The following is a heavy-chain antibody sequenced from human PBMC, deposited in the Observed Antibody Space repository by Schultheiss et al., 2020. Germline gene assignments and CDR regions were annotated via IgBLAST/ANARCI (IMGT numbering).Heavy chain of an antibody. V-gene: IGHV3-23*01. J-gene: IGHJ5*02. CDR2: ISGSGGST. CDR1: GFTFSSYA. Sequence: GESLKISCAASGFTFSSYAMSWVRQAPGKGLEWVSAISGSGGSTYYADSVKGRFTISRDNSKNTLYLQMNSLRAEDTAVYYCARDGNSQDLGWFDPWGQGTLVTVSS. CDR3: ARDGNSQDLGWFDP. D-gene: IGHD4-23*01.